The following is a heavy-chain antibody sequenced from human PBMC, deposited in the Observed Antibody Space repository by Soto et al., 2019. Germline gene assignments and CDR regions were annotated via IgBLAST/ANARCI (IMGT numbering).Heavy chain of an antibody. Sequence: LSLTCTVSGGSITSSNFYWGWVRQPPGKGLEWIGTLYSGGSAYYNASLKSRVAMSVDTSKNQFSLKLISVTAADTAVYYCARHFVAVVIKGWGYWGQGKLLTVSS. CDR2: LYSGGSA. D-gene: IGHD3-10*01. V-gene: IGHV4-39*01. CDR3: ARHFVAVVIKGWGY. J-gene: IGHJ4*02. CDR1: GGSITSSNFY.